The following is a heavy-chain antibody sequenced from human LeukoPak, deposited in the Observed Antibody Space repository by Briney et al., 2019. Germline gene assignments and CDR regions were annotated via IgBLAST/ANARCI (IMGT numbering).Heavy chain of an antibody. CDR2: ISGSGGKT. D-gene: IGHD6-13*01. V-gene: IGHV3-23*01. CDR1: GFTFNNYA. CDR3: AKRAAAGPDDWFDP. Sequence: PAGSLRLSCADSGFTFNNYAMSWARQAPGKGLEWVSGISGSGGKTYYAASVKGRFTISRDNSKNTFYLQMNTLRAEDTAVYYCAKRAAAGPDDWFDPWGQGTLVTVSS. J-gene: IGHJ5*02.